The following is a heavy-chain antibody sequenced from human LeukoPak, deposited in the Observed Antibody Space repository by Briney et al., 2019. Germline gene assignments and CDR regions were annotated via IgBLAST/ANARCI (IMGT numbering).Heavy chain of an antibody. V-gene: IGHV3-7*01. CDR2: IKQDGSEK. CDR1: GFTFSSYW. CDR3: ARMTYLWGYSSTSCLTPFDY. J-gene: IGHJ4*02. D-gene: IGHD2-2*01. Sequence: GGSLRLSCAASGFTFSSYWMSWVRQAPGKGLEWVANIKQDGSEKYYVDSVKGRFTISRDNAKNSLYLQMNSLRAEDTAVYYCARMTYLWGYSSTSCLTPFDYWSQGTLVTVSS.